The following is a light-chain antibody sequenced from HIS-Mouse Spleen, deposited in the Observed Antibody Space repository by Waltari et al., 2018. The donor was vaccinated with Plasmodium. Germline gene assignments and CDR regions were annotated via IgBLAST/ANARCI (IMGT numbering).Light chain of an antibody. CDR3: QAWDSSTVV. Sequence: SYELTQPPPVSVSPGQAASIPCSGAKLDYTYTGWYQQQPGQSPVLVIYQDSKRPSGIPERFSGSNSGNTATLTISGTQAMDEADYYCQAWDSSTVVFGGGTKLTVL. CDR1: KLDYTY. V-gene: IGLV3-1*01. CDR2: QDS. J-gene: IGLJ2*01.